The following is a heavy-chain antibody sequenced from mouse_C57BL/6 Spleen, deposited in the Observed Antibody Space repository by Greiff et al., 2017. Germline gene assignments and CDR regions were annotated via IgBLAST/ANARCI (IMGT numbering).Heavy chain of an antibody. J-gene: IGHJ1*03. Sequence: QVQLQQPGAELVRPGSSVKLSCKASGYTFTSYWMHWVKQRPIQGLAWIGNIDPSDSETHYNQKFKDKATLTVDKSSSTAYMQLSSLTSEDSAVYYCARHYGSSLWYFDVWGTGTTVTVSS. CDR3: ARHYGSSLWYFDV. V-gene: IGHV1-52*01. CDR2: IDPSDSET. D-gene: IGHD1-1*01. CDR1: GYTFTSYW.